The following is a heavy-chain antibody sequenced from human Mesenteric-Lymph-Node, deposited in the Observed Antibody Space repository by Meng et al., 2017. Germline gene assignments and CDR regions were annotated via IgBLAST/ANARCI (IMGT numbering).Heavy chain of an antibody. CDR1: GYTFTSYG. CDR2: ISAYNGNT. J-gene: IGHJ3*02. V-gene: IGHV1-18*01. Sequence: GESLKISCKASGYTFTSYGISWVRQAPGQGLEWMGWISAYNGNTNYAQKLQGRVTMTTDTSTSTAYMELRSLRSDDTAVYYCAREKDSSSVAFDIWGQGTMVTVSS. CDR3: AREKDSSSVAFDI. D-gene: IGHD6-13*01.